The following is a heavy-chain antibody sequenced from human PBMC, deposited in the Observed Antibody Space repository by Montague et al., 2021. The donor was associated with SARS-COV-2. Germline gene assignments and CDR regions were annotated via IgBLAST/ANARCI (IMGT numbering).Heavy chain of an antibody. J-gene: IGHJ5*02. D-gene: IGHD3-10*01. Sequence: SETLSLTCTVSGGSISSSSYYWGWIRQPPGKGLEWIGSIYYSGSTYYNPSLKSRVTLSVDTSKNQFSLKLSSVTAADTAVYYCARNPADYYGSGSYPTWENWFDPWGQGTLVTVSA. V-gene: IGHV4-39*01. CDR2: IYYSGST. CDR1: GGSISSSSYY. CDR3: ARNPADYYGSGSYPTWENWFDP.